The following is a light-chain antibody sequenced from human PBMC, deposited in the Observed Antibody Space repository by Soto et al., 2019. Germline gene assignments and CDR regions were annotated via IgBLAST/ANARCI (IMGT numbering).Light chain of an antibody. Sequence: QSALTQPPSVSGSPGQSVTISCTGTSSDVGSHNRVSWYQQPPGTAPKVIIYDVGDRPSGVPDRFSGSKSGNTASLTISGLQAEDEADYYCSLYTSSNTYVFGTGTKVTVL. CDR2: DVG. CDR1: SSDVGSHNR. V-gene: IGLV2-18*01. J-gene: IGLJ1*01. CDR3: SLYTSSNTYV.